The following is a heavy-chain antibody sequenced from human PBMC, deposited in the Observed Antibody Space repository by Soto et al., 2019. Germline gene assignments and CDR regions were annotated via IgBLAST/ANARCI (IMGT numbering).Heavy chain of an antibody. CDR2: IYYSGST. D-gene: IGHD2-15*01. V-gene: IGHV4-30-4*01. CDR3: AGFYGGSHNWFDP. Sequence: KPSETLSLTCTVSGGSISSGDYYWSWIRQPPGKGLEWIGYIYYSGSTYYNPSLKSRVTISVDTSKNQFSLKLSSVTAADTAVYYCAGFYGGSHNWFDPWGQETLVTVSS. CDR1: GGSISSGDYY. J-gene: IGHJ5*02.